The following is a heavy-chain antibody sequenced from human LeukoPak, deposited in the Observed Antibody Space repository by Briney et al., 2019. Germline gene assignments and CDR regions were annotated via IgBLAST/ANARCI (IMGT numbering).Heavy chain of an antibody. D-gene: IGHD5-12*01. CDR3: ARAAGYSGYSNYFDY. V-gene: IGHV1-3*01. Sequence: ASVKVSCKASGYTFTSYAMHWVRQAPGQRLEWMGWINAGNGNTKYSQKFQGRVTITRDTSASTAYMELSSLRSEDTAVYYCARAAGYSGYSNYFDYWGQGTLVTVSS. CDR2: INAGNGNT. CDR1: GYTFTSYA. J-gene: IGHJ4*02.